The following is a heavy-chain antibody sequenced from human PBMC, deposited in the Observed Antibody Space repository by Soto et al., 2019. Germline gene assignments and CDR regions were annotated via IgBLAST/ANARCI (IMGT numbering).Heavy chain of an antibody. D-gene: IGHD3-16*01. J-gene: IGHJ6*02. V-gene: IGHV3-48*03. CDR1: GFTFRSYE. CDR2: MSHSGETR. CDR3: VRGGAYGDYHSGMDV. Sequence: GGSLRLSCVASGFTFRSYEVNWVRQAPGKGLEWVSYMSHSGETRYYADSVKGRFTISRDNVNNILILYMNSMRVEDTAVYSCVRGGAYGDYHSGMDVWGQGTMVTVSS.